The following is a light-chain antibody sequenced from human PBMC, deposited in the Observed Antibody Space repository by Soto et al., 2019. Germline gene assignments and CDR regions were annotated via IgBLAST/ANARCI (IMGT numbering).Light chain of an antibody. V-gene: IGKV3-11*01. Sequence: EIVLTQSPATLSLSPGERATLSCRASQSVSSYLAWYQQKPGQAPRLLIYDASNRATGIPARFSGSGSGTAFTLTISSLEPEDFAVYYCPQRSNWPWTFGQGTKVEIK. J-gene: IGKJ1*01. CDR1: QSVSSY. CDR2: DAS. CDR3: PQRSNWPWT.